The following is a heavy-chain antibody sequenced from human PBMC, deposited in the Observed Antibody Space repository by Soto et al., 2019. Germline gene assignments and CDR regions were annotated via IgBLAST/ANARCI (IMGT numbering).Heavy chain of an antibody. CDR2: ISVRNGNT. V-gene: IGHV1-3*01. D-gene: IGHD3-10*01. J-gene: IGHJ3*02. CDR3: ARGRAIIGVHI. CDR1: GYTFTNYA. Sequence: ASVKVSWKASGYTFTNYAIHWVRQAPGQRLEWMGRISVRNGNTKYSQKFQDRVTISRNTTTSTAYVELSSLRSEDTAMYYCARGRAIIGVHIWGQGTMVTVSS.